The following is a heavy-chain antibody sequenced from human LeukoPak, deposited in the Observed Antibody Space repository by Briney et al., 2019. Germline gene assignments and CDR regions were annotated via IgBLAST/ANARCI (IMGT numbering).Heavy chain of an antibody. J-gene: IGHJ4*02. CDR1: GFTFSSYG. V-gene: IGHV3-33*06. CDR2: IWYDGSNK. Sequence: PGGSLRLSCAASGFTFSSYGMHWVRQAPGKGLEWVAVIWYDGSNKYYADSVKGRFTISRDNSKNTLYLQMNSLRAEDTAVYYCAKDRHSGSYPHFDYWGQGTLVTVSS. D-gene: IGHD1-26*01. CDR3: AKDRHSGSYPHFDY.